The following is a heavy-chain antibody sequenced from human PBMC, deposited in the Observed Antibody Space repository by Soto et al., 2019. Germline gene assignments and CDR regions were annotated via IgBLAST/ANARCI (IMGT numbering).Heavy chain of an antibody. J-gene: IGHJ4*02. V-gene: IGHV1-3*01. D-gene: IGHD5-18*01. CDR3: ARDPGYSYGYN. Sequence: GASVKVSCKSSGYTFTSYAMHCVRQAPGQRLEWMGWINAGNGNTKYSQKLQGRVTITRDTSASTAYMELSSLRSEDTAVYYCARDPGYSYGYNWGQGTLVTVSS. CDR2: INAGNGNT. CDR1: GYTFTSYA.